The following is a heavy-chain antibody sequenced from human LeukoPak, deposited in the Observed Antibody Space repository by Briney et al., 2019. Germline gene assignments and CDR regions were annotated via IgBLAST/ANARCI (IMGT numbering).Heavy chain of an antibody. Sequence: ASVKVSCEASGYDLINYGISCVPQNPGQGLEWMGWRSIENGNTDYKLQGRVTMTTDPSTSTAYMEVRSLRSDDTAVYYCARGGPFPSGSSSREYYLDYWGQGTLVTVSS. CDR2: RSIENGNT. V-gene: IGHV1-18*01. D-gene: IGHD6-6*01. CDR1: GYDLINYG. CDR3: ARGGPFPSGSSSREYYLDY. J-gene: IGHJ4*02.